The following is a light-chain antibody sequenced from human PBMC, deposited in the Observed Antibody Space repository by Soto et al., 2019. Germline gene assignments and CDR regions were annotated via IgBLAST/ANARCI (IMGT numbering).Light chain of an antibody. V-gene: IGKV1-39*01. CDR1: QNTSSY. J-gene: IGKJ5*01. CDR2: AAS. Sequence: DIQMTQSPSSLSASVGDRVTITCRASQNTSSYLNWYQQKPGTAPKLLIYAASSLQSGVPSRFSGSGSGTDFTLTISSLQPEDFATYYCQQSYSTPITFGQGTRLAI. CDR3: QQSYSTPIT.